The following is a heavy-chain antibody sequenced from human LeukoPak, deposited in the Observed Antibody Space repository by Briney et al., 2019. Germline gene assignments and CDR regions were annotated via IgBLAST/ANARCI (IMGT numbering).Heavy chain of an antibody. D-gene: IGHD4-17*01. J-gene: IGHJ4*02. CDR3: AKGLHGGVGYGVDV. V-gene: IGHV3-23*01. CDR1: GFTFSNYA. CDR2: ISGTGGRT. Sequence: GGSLRLSCTASGFTFSNYAMTWVRQAPGKGLEWVSSISGTGGRTYSADSVKGRFTISRDNSKNTLYLQMKNLRVEHTAVYYCAKGLHGGVGYGVDVWGRGTLVTVSS.